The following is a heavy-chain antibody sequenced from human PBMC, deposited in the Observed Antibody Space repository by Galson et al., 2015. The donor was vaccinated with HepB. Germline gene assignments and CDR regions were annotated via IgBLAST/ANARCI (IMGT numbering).Heavy chain of an antibody. Sequence: SLRLSCAASGFTFSSYSMNWVRQAPGKGLEWISHISSGGSTIYYADSVKGRFTISRDNAQNSLYLQMNSLRAEDTAVYYCARYRRDSGYIPDYWGQGTLVTVSS. CDR3: ARYRRDSGYIPDY. V-gene: IGHV3-48*04. D-gene: IGHD5-12*01. CDR1: GFTFSSYS. CDR2: ISSGGSTI. J-gene: IGHJ4*02.